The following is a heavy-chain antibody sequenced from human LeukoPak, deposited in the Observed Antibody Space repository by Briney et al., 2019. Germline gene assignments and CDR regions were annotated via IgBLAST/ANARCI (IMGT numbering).Heavy chain of an antibody. CDR1: GGSISSYY. J-gene: IGHJ6*02. V-gene: IGHV4-38-2*02. D-gene: IGHD5-12*01. CDR3: ARDFIVATIEGDYYYGMDV. CDR2: IYHSGST. Sequence: SETLSLTCTVSGGSISSYYWGWIRQPPGKGLEWIGSIYHSGSTYYNPSLKSRVTISVDTSKNQFSLKLSSVTAADTAVYYCARDFIVATIEGDYYYGMDVWGQGTTVTVSS.